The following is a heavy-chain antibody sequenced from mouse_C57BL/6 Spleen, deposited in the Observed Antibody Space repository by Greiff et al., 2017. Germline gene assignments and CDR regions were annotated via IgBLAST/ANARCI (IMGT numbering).Heavy chain of an antibody. CDR3: ARWGPYGDAMDY. CDR2: INPSNGGT. CDR1: GYTFTSYW. Sequence: QVHVKQPGTELVKPGASVKLSCKASGYTFTSYWMHWVKQRPGQGLEWIGNINPSNGGTNYNEKFKSKATLTVDKSSSTAYMQLSSLTSEDSAVYYCARWGPYGDAMDYWGQGTSVTVSS. V-gene: IGHV1-53*01. J-gene: IGHJ4*01. D-gene: IGHD1-1*01.